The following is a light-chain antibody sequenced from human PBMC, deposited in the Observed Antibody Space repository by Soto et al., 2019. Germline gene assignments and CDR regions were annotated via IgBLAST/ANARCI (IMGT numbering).Light chain of an antibody. J-gene: IGLJ1*01. CDR1: SSDVGGYNY. Sequence: QSVLTQPASVSGSPGQSITISCTGTSSDVGGYNYVSWYQQHPGKAPKLIIYEVSNRPAGVSNRFSGSKSGDTASLTISGLHAEDEADYFCSSYTSSNTLYVFGTGTRSPS. V-gene: IGLV2-14*01. CDR3: SSYTSSNTLYV. CDR2: EVS.